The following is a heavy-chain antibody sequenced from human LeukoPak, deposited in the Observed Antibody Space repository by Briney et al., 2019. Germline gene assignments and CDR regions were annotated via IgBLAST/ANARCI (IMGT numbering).Heavy chain of an antibody. CDR2: IIPILGIA. Sequence: SVKVSCKASGGTFSSYAISWVRQAPGQGLEWMGRIIPILGIANYAQKFQGRVTITADKSTSTAYMELSSLRSEDTAVCYCAREVTMVRGVGYYFDYWGQGTLVTVSS. CDR1: GGTFSSYA. V-gene: IGHV1-69*04. CDR3: AREVTMVRGVGYYFDY. D-gene: IGHD3-10*01. J-gene: IGHJ4*02.